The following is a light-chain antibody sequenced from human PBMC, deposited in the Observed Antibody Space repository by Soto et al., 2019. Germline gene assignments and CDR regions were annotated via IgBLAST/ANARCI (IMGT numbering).Light chain of an antibody. J-gene: IGLJ2*01. V-gene: IGLV1-51*02. Sequence: QSVLTQPPSVSAAPGQKVTISCSGSSSNIGNNYISWYQQVPGTAPKLLIYENNRRPSDIPDRFSGSKSGTSATLGITGLQTGDDTDYYCGTWDSSLSAGVFGGGTKLTVL. CDR2: ENN. CDR1: SSNIGNNY. CDR3: GTWDSSLSAGV.